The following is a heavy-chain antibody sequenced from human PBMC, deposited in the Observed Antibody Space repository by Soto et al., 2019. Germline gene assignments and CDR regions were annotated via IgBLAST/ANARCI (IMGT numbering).Heavy chain of an antibody. CDR2: ISSDGSNE. J-gene: IGHJ4*02. CDR1: GFTFSTYD. Sequence: QVQLVESGGGVVQPGRSLRLSCAASGFTFSTYDMHWVRQAPGKGLEWVAVISSDGSNEYYADSVKGRFTISRDNSKNTLYVQMNSLRAEDTAVYYCAKDLGDSSADDGVDYWGQGTLVTVSS. V-gene: IGHV3-30*18. CDR3: AKDLGDSSADDGVDY. D-gene: IGHD6-25*01.